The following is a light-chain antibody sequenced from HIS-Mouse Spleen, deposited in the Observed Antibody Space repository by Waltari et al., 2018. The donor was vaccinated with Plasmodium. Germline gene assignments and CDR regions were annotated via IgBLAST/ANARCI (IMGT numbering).Light chain of an antibody. CDR2: GAS. V-gene: IGKV3-15*01. Sequence: EIVMTQSPATLSVSPGERATLSCRASQSVSSNLAWYQQKPVQARRLLIYGASTRATVIPARVSGSGYGTEFTLTISRLQSEDFAVYYCQEYNNWSFTFGPGTKVDIK. CDR1: QSVSSN. J-gene: IGKJ3*01. CDR3: QEYNNWSFT.